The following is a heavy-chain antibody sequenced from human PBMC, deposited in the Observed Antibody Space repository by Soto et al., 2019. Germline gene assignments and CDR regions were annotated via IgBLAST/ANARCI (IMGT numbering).Heavy chain of an antibody. CDR2: ISSSSSRK. J-gene: IGHJ5*02. Sequence: GGSLRLSCAASGFSFRNYAIHWVRQAPGKGLEWVSVISSSSSRKYYVDSVKGRFTISRDNAKNTLYLLMSSLRDEDTAVYYCARDSSSWYNWFDPWGQGTLVTVSS. V-gene: IGHV3-48*02. CDR1: GFSFRNYA. CDR3: ARDSSSWYNWFDP. D-gene: IGHD6-13*01.